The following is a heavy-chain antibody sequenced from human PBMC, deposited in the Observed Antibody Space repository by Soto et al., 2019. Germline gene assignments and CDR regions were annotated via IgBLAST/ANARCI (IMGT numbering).Heavy chain of an antibody. CDR3: EIASSSSSHDY. Sequence: GASGNVSFKASGYTFTSYGISWVRHAPGQGLEWIGWISAYNGNTNYXXKLQGRVXXTRDTSTSTAXMEQRXLSSDDTAVSYFEIASSSSSHDYCGHGIPVTVYX. D-gene: IGHD6-13*01. J-gene: IGHJ4*01. V-gene: IGHV1-18*04. CDR1: GYTFTSYG. CDR2: ISAYNGNT.